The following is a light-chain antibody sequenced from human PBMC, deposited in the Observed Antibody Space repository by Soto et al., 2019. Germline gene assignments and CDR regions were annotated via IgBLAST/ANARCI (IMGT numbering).Light chain of an antibody. Sequence: QSALTQPASVSGSPGQSITISCTGTSSDIDVYNHVSWYQQHPGKAPKLMIYDVSNRPSGVSNRFSGSKSGNTASLTISGLQPEDEADYYCSSFTSTSTNYVFGTGTKLTVL. V-gene: IGLV2-14*01. J-gene: IGLJ1*01. CDR2: DVS. CDR3: SSFTSTSTNYV. CDR1: SSDIDVYNH.